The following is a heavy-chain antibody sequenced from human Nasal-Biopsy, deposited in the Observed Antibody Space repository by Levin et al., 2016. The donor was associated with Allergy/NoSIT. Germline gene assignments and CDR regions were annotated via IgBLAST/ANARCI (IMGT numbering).Heavy chain of an antibody. J-gene: IGHJ5*02. V-gene: IGHV4-61*02. Sequence: LRLSCTVSGGSISTDSYYWSWIRQPAGKGLEYIGRIYTGGSINYNPSLKSRVTISLDTSMNQFSLELTSVTAADTAVYYCARIPGPWGQGTLVTVSS. D-gene: IGHD2-21*01. CDR3: ARIPGP. CDR2: IYTGGSI. CDR1: GGSISTDSYY.